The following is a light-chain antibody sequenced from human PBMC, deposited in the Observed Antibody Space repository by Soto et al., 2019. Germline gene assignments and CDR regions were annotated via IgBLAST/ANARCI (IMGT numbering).Light chain of an antibody. Sequence: DIQMTQSPASLSASVGERVTITCRASQTISSYLNWCQQKPGAAPKLLIYSASTLQTGVPSRFSGSGFGTDYTLTISSLQPADFAIYYCQQTFRTPHTFGQGTKVDI. CDR3: QQTFRTPHT. J-gene: IGKJ2*01. CDR2: SAS. CDR1: QTISSY. V-gene: IGKV1-39*01.